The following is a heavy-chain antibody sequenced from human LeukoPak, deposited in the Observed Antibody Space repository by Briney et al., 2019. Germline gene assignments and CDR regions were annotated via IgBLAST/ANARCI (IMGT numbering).Heavy chain of an antibody. V-gene: IGHV4-39*02. D-gene: IGHD6-13*01. CDR1: GGSISSSSYY. CDR3: AREIPTLSWYEVAFDI. Sequence: SETLSLTCTVSGGSISSSSYYWGWIRQPPGKGLEWIGSIYYSGSTYYNPSLKSRVTISVDTSKNQFSLKLSSVTAADTAVYYCAREIPTLSWYEVAFDIWGQGTMVTVSS. CDR2: IYYSGST. J-gene: IGHJ3*02.